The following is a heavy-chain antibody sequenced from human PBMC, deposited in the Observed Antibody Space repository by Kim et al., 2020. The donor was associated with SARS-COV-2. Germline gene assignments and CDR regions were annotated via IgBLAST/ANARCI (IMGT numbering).Heavy chain of an antibody. D-gene: IGHD3-9*01. J-gene: IGHJ4*02. Sequence: SETLSLTCTVSGGSISSSSYYWGWIRQPPGKGLEWIGSIYYSGSTYYNPSLKSRVTISVDTSKNQFSLKLSSVTAADTAVYYCARHSIPTINFDYWGQGTLVTVSS. V-gene: IGHV4-39*01. CDR1: GGSISSSSYY. CDR2: IYYSGST. CDR3: ARHSIPTINFDY.